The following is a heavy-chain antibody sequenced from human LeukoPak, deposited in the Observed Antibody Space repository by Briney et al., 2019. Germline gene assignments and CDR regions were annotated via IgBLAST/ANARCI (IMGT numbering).Heavy chain of an antibody. CDR1: GYTFTGYY. V-gene: IGHV1-2*02. CDR3: ARDLFTAMVDY. J-gene: IGHJ4*02. D-gene: IGHD5-18*01. Sequence: GGSLRLSCAASGYTFTGYYMHWVRQAPGQGLEWMGWINPNSGGTNYAQKFQGRVTMTRDTSISTAYMELSRLRSDDTAVYYCARDLFTAMVDYWGQGTLVTVSS. CDR2: INPNSGGT.